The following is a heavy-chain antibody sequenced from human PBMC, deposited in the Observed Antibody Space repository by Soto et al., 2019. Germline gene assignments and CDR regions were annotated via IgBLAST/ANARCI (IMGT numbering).Heavy chain of an antibody. J-gene: IGHJ6*02. CDR1: GFTVSSYS. CDR2: ISSSISTI. V-gene: IGHV3-48*01. Sequence: EVQLVESGGGLVQPGGSLRLSCAASGFTVSSYSMNWVRQAPGKGREWVSYISSSISTIYYADPVKGRFTISRDNATNSLYLQMNSLRAKDTAVYYWARDLAQYQLLRVGIGDGMDVWGQGTTVTVSS. CDR3: ARDLAQYQLLRVGIGDGMDV. D-gene: IGHD2-2*01.